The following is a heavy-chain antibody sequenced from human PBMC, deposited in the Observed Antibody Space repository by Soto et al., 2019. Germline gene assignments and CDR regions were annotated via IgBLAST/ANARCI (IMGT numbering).Heavy chain of an antibody. CDR2: ISYDGSNK. Sequence: GGSLRLSCAASGFTFSSYGMHWVRQAPGKGLEWVAVISYDGSNKYYADSVKGRFTISRDYSKNTLYLQMNNLRVEDTAVYFCAKREGGMAHYFDYWGHGTLVTVSS. V-gene: IGHV3-30*18. CDR1: GFTFSSYG. J-gene: IGHJ4*01. D-gene: IGHD1-26*01. CDR3: AKREGGMAHYFDY.